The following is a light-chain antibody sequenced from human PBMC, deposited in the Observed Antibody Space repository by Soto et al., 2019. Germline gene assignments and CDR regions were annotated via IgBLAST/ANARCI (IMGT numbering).Light chain of an antibody. CDR1: SSDVGGYNY. V-gene: IGLV2-14*01. Sequence: QSALTQPASVSGSPGQSITISCTGTSSDVGGYNYVSWYQQHPGKAPKLMIYDVSNRPSGVSNRFSGSKSGNTASLTISGLQAEDEADDYCRSYTGSSTLVFGGGTKLTVL. CDR3: RSYTGSSTLV. CDR2: DVS. J-gene: IGLJ2*01.